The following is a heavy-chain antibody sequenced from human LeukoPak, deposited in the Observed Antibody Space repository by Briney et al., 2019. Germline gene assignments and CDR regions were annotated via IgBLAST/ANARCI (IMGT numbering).Heavy chain of an antibody. CDR1: GGTFSSYA. V-gene: IGHV1-69*06. CDR3: ARAVDYYDSSGYYCLDY. J-gene: IGHJ4*02. Sequence: GASVKVSCKASGGTFSSYAISWVRQAPGQGLEWMGGIIPIFGTANYAQKFQGRVTITADKSTSTAYMELSSLRSEDTAVYYCARAVDYYDSSGYYCLDYWGQGTLVTVSS. D-gene: IGHD3-22*01. CDR2: IIPIFGTA.